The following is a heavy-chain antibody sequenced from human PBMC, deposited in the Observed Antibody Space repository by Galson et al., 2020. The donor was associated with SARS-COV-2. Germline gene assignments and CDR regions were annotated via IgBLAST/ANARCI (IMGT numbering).Heavy chain of an antibody. CDR3: ARSSSLHDAFDI. D-gene: IGHD2-2*01. J-gene: IGHJ3*02. CDR2: IYTSGST. CDR1: GGSISSYY. Sequence: SQTLSLTCTVSGGSISSYYWSWIRQPAGKGLEWIGRIYTSGSTNYNPSLKSRVTMSVDTSKNQFSLKLSSVTAADTAVYYCARSSSLHDAFDIWGQGTMVTVSS. V-gene: IGHV4-4*07.